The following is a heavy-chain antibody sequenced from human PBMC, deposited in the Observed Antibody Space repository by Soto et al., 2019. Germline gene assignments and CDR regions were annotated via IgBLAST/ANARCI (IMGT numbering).Heavy chain of an antibody. V-gene: IGHV3-43*01. CDR1: RFTLDDYS. CDR2: ISWDGGST. CDR3: AKVRVRYHFFDLYV. J-gene: IGHJ6*03. Sequence: GGYLRLSCAASRFTLDDYSMHWVRQRPGKGLEWVSRISWDGGSTYYEDSVRGRFTISRDNSKNCLYLQMNGLKNEDTALYYCAKVRVRYHFFDLYVRGKGTT. D-gene: IGHD3-22*01.